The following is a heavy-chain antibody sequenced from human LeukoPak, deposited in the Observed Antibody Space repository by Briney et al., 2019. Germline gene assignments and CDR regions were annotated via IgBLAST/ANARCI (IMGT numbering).Heavy chain of an antibody. J-gene: IGHJ4*02. V-gene: IGHV4-34*01. CDR3: ARVPRYSSGWYSGGAFDY. CDR2: ISHSGST. Sequence: SETLSLTCAVYGGSFSRYYWSLMRQPPGKPLEGTGEISHSGSTNYNPSLKSRVTISVDTSNSQFSLKLSSVTAAATAVYYCARVPRYSSGWYSGGAFDYWGQGNLVPVSS. D-gene: IGHD6-19*01. CDR1: GGSFSRYY.